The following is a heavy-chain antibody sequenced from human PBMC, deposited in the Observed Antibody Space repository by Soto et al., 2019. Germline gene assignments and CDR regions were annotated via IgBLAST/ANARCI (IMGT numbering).Heavy chain of an antibody. CDR1: GGSINSGGYS. V-gene: IGHV4-30-2*01. CDR2: IYHSGST. Sequence: PSETLSLTCGVSGGSINSGGYSWSWIRQPPGKGLEWIGYIYHSGSTYYNPSLKSRVTISVDRSKNQFSLKLSSVTAADTAVYYGARAPSPRGRETRATVPS. J-gene: IGHJ5*02. CDR3: ARAPSP.